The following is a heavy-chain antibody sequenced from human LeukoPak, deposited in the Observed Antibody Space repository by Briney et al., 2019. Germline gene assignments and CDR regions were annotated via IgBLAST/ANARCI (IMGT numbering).Heavy chain of an antibody. CDR2: IIPIFGTA. CDR1: GGTFSSYA. J-gene: IGHJ6*02. Sequence: SVKVSCKASGGTFSSYAISWVRQAPGQGLEWMGGIIPIFGTANYAQKFQGRVTITADESTSTAYMELSSLRSEDTAVYYCAREKGSDGSGSYYGMDVWGQGTTVTVSS. D-gene: IGHD3-10*01. V-gene: IGHV1-69*13. CDR3: AREKGSDGSGSYYGMDV.